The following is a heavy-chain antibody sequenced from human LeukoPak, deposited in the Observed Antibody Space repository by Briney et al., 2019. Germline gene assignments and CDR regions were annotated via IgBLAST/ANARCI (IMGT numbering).Heavy chain of an antibody. V-gene: IGHV1-8*02. J-gene: IGHJ4*02. D-gene: IGHD2-2*01. CDR1: GYSFSTYP. CDR2: MNPNSGNT. CDR3: ARRYCSSTSCHYFDY. Sequence: ASVKVSCKASGYSFSTYPINWVRQATGQGLEWMGWMNPNSGNTGYAQKFQGRVTMTRNTSISTAYMELSSLRSEDTAVYYCARRYCSSTSCHYFDYWGQGTLVTVSS.